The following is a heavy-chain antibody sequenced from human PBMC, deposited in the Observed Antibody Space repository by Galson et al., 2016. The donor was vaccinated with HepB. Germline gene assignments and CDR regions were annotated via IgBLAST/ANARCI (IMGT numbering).Heavy chain of an antibody. V-gene: IGHV3-21*01. CDR3: ARASGGGYDWDYYYGMDV. CDR1: GFIFSTHS. CDR2: ISSGSTYI. J-gene: IGHJ6*04. Sequence: SLRLSCAGSGFIFSTHSMAWVRQAPGKGLEWVSLISSGSTYIYYADSVRGRFTISRDNAGNSLYLQMNTLRADDTAVYYFARASGGGYDWDYYYGMDVWGKGTTVTVSS. D-gene: IGHD5-12*01.